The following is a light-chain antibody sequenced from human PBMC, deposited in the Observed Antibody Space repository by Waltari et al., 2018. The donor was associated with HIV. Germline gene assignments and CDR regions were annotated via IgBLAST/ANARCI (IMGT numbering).Light chain of an antibody. CDR1: SSNLGAGYD. CDR3: QSYDSSLSVV. Sequence: QSVLTQPPSVSGAPGQRVTISCTGSSSNLGAGYDVHWYQHFPGRAPKLLIYGHSNRASGVPGRFSGSRSGASASLAITGLRAEDEADYYCQSYDSSLSVVFGGGTTLTVL. V-gene: IGLV1-40*03. CDR2: GHS. J-gene: IGLJ2*01.